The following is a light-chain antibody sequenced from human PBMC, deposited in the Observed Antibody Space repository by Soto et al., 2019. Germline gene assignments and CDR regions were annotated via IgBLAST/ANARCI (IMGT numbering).Light chain of an antibody. V-gene: IGLV2-14*03. Sequence: QPVLTQPASGSGAPGHSIPLSRTETSSDVGGYNYVSWYQHHPGKAPKLMVYDVSNRPSGVSNRFSGSKSGNTASLTISGLQAEDEADYYCSSYTSSSTYVFGTGTKVTVL. J-gene: IGLJ1*01. CDR1: SSDVGGYNY. CDR2: DVS. CDR3: SSYTSSSTYV.